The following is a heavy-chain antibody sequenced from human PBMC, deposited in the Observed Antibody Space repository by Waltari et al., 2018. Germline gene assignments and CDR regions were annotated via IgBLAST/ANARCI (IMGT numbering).Heavy chain of an antibody. V-gene: IGHV3-23*01. Sequence: EVQLLESGWDLVQPGGSLRLSCAASGITFSNFPINWVRLAPGTGLEWVSAITVGDDAHYADSLRGRFTISRDSSKDTVHLQMNGLRVEDTAIYYCATPFYNWDDPLHSWGQGTPVTVSS. CDR1: GITFSNFP. CDR2: ITVGDDA. D-gene: IGHD1-20*01. J-gene: IGHJ4*02. CDR3: ATPFYNWDDPLHS.